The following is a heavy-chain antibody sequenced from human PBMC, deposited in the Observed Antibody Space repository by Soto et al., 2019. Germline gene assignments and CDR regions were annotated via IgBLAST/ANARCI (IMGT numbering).Heavy chain of an antibody. J-gene: IGHJ4*02. V-gene: IGHV1-69*01. CDR1: GGTFSSYA. CDR2: IIPIFGTA. Sequence: QVQLVQSGAEVKKPGSSVKVSCKASGGTFSSYAISWVRQAPGQGLEWMGGIIPIFGTANYAQKFQGRVTITADESTSTDYMELSSLRSEDTAVYYCARGHEWDDSSGYYYPGYWGQGTLVTVSS. CDR3: ARGHEWDDSSGYYYPGY. D-gene: IGHD3-22*01.